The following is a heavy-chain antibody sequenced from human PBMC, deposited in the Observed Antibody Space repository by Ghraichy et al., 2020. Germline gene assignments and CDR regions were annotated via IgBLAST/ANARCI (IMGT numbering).Heavy chain of an antibody. CDR3: ARDRPIVGDGRGGDY. Sequence: GGSLRLSCTASGFIFSNYWMSWVRQAPGKGLEWVANMNQDGSEIYYVNSVKGRFTISRDNAKNSLYLQMNSLRAEDTAVYYCARDRPIVGDGRGGDYWGQGTLVTVSS. D-gene: IGHD1-26*01. CDR2: MNQDGSEI. J-gene: IGHJ4*02. V-gene: IGHV3-7*01. CDR1: GFIFSNYW.